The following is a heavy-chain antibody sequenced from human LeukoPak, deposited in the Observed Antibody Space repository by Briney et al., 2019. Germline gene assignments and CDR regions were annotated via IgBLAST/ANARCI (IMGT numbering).Heavy chain of an antibody. J-gene: IGHJ4*02. D-gene: IGHD6-19*01. CDR1: GFTFSSYE. Sequence: GGSLRLSCAASGFTFSSYEMNWVRQAPGKGLEWVSKISSSGSAIYYADSVKGRFTISRDNAKSTRYLQMNSLRVEDTAVYYCARGGSLGYWGQGTLVTVSS. V-gene: IGHV3-48*03. CDR3: ARGGSLGY. CDR2: ISSSGSAI.